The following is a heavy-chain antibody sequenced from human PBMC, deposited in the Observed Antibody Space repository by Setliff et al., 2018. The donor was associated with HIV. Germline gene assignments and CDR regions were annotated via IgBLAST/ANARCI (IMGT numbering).Heavy chain of an antibody. V-gene: IGHV3-30*01. J-gene: IGHJ4*02. D-gene: IGHD3-16*01. CDR1: GYTFTEYF. Sequence: SCKASGYTFTEYFMHWVRQAPGKGLEWVSVISYDGSRTYYADSVKGRFTISRDNSKNTVYLQMNSLRPEDTAVYYCARPMSVWGNSSPFDYWGQGTLVTVSS. CDR3: ARPMSVWGNSSPFDY. CDR2: ISYDGSRT.